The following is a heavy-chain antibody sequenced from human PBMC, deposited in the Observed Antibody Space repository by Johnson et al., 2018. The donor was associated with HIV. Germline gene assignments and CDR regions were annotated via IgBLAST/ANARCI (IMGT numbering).Heavy chain of an antibody. CDR1: GFTFSSYA. J-gene: IGHJ3*02. CDR3: ARDAARLESDAFDI. Sequence: QVQLVESGEGVVQPGRSLRLSCAASGFTFSSYAMHWVRQAPGKGLEWVAVISYDGSNKYYADSVKGRFTISRDNSKNTLYLQMNSLRAEDTAVFYCARDAARLESDAFDIWGQGTMVTVSS. D-gene: IGHD6-6*01. V-gene: IGHV3-30-3*01. CDR2: ISYDGSNK.